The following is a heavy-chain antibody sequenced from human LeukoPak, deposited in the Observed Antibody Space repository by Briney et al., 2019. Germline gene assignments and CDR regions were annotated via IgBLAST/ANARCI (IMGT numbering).Heavy chain of an antibody. Sequence: GESLKISCKGSGYSFTSYWIGWVRQMPGKGPEWIGIIYPGDSDTRYSPSFQGQVTISADKSINTAYLQWSSLKASDTAMYYCARPHTLGRITKYYFDYWGQGTLVTVSS. D-gene: IGHD3-16*01. J-gene: IGHJ4*02. CDR2: IYPGDSDT. V-gene: IGHV5-51*01. CDR1: GYSFTSYW. CDR3: ARPHTLGRITKYYFDY.